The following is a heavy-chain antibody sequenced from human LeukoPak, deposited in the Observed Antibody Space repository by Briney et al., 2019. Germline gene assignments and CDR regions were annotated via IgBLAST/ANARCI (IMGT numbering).Heavy chain of an antibody. D-gene: IGHD3-22*01. V-gene: IGHV3-21*01. CDR3: ARDQATYYYDSGGLD. Sequence: GGSLRLSCAASGFTFSSYSMNWVRQAPGKGLEWVSSISSSSSYIYYADSVKGRFTISRDNAKNSLYLQMNSLRAEDTAVYYCARDQATYYYDSGGLDWGQGTLVTVSS. CDR2: ISSSSSYI. J-gene: IGHJ4*02. CDR1: GFTFSSYS.